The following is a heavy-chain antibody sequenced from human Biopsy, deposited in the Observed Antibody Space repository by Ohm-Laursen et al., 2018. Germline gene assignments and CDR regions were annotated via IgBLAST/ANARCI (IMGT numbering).Heavy chain of an antibody. V-gene: IGHV3-23*01. J-gene: IGHJ4*02. D-gene: IGHD4-17*01. CDR1: GFTFSNYA. CDR3: VLAAGLTVTHFDY. CDR2: ISGNRDII. Sequence: SLRLSCAASGFTFSNYAMTWLRQAPGEGLEWVATISGNRDIIYDIDSVKGRLTISRDNTKNTLYLQMNSLRADDTGVYYCVLAAGLTVTHFDYWGQGTVVTVSS.